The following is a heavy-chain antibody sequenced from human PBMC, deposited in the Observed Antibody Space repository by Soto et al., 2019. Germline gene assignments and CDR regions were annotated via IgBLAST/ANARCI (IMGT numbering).Heavy chain of an antibody. Sequence: EVQLLESGGGLVQPGGSLRLFCAASAFTFSSYAMSWVRQSPGKGLEWVSGISGSGISTYYADSVKGRFSISRDNSKNTLYLQMDSLRAEDTAVYYCARDPGAITVAGNFDYWGQGTLVNVSS. J-gene: IGHJ4*02. V-gene: IGHV3-23*01. CDR1: AFTFSSYA. CDR2: ISGSGIST. CDR3: ARDPGAITVAGNFDY. D-gene: IGHD6-19*01.